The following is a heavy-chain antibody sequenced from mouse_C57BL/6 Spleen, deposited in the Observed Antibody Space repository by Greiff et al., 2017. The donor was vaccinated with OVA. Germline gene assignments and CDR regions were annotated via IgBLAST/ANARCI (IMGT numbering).Heavy chain of an antibody. D-gene: IGHD2-3*01. Sequence: QVHVKQPGAELVKPGASVKMSCKASGYTFTSYWITWVKQRPGQGLEWIGDIYPGSGSTNYNEKFKSKATLTVDTSSSTAYMQLSSLTSEDSAVYYCARYRYDYFDYWGQGTTLTVSS. CDR1: GYTFTSYW. CDR3: ARYRYDYFDY. CDR2: IYPGSGST. V-gene: IGHV1-55*01. J-gene: IGHJ2*01.